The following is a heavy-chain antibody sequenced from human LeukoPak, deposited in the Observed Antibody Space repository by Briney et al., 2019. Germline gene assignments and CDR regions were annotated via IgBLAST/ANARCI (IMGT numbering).Heavy chain of an antibody. D-gene: IGHD6-6*01. CDR2: INPNSGGT. Sequence: ASVKVSCKASGYTFTGYYMHWVRQAPGQGLEWMGWINPNSGGTNYAQKFQGRVTMTRDTSISTAYMELSRLRSDDTAVYYCARGAAARAMMRGSWFDPWGQEPWSPSPQ. V-gene: IGHV1-2*02. CDR3: ARGAAARAMMRGSWFDP. CDR1: GYTFTGYY. J-gene: IGHJ5*02.